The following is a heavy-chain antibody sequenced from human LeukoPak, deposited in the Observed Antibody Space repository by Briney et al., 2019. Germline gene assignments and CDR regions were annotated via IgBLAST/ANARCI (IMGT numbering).Heavy chain of an antibody. V-gene: IGHV4-31*03. CDR3: ARYCSSTSCRWFDP. D-gene: IGHD2-2*01. CDR1: GGSISSGGYY. CDR2: IYYSGST. J-gene: IGHJ5*02. Sequence: SETLSLTCTVSGGSISSGGYYWRWIRQYPGKGLEWIGYIYYSGSTYYNPSLKSRVTISVDTSKNQFSLKLSSVTAADTAVYYCARYCSSTSCRWFDPWGQGTLVTVSS.